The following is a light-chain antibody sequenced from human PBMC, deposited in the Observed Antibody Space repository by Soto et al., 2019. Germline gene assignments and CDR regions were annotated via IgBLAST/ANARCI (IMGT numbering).Light chain of an antibody. CDR2: IAS. Sequence: IQLTQSPSSLSASAGDRVTITCRASQGISNYLAWYQQKPGTAPKLLIYIASTVQGGVPSRFSGSGSGTDFSLTISRLQPEDVATYYCQYLNSFPLTFGGGTKVEIK. V-gene: IGKV1-9*01. CDR1: QGISNY. CDR3: QYLNSFPLT. J-gene: IGKJ4*01.